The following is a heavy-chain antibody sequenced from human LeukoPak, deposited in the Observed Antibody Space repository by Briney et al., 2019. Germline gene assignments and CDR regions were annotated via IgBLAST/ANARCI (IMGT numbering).Heavy chain of an antibody. V-gene: IGHV5-51*01. CDR1: GYSINNYW. CDR2: IYPGDSDT. J-gene: IGHJ4*02. Sequence: GESLKISCKGSGYSINNYWIGWVRQMPGKGLEWMGIIYPGDSDTRYSPSFQGQVTISADKSISTAYLQWSSLKASDTAIYYCTRTRAMYSSSWYYFDYWGQGTLVTVSS. D-gene: IGHD6-13*01. CDR3: TRTRAMYSSSWYYFDY.